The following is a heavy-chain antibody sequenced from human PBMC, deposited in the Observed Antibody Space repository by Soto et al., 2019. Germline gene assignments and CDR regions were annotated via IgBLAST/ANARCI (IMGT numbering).Heavy chain of an antibody. CDR1: GYTFINYH. J-gene: IGHJ4*02. CDR3: AKSPRGEMATD. Sequence: QVQLVQSGGEVKKPGASVTVSCKASGYTFINYHITWVRQAPGQGLEWMAWINTYNGMTDYAQKFQGRVTMTRDTSTSTAYMELRNLGSEEKAVYFCAKSPRGEMATDWGQGTLVTVSS. D-gene: IGHD5-12*01. CDR2: INTYNGMT. V-gene: IGHV1-18*01.